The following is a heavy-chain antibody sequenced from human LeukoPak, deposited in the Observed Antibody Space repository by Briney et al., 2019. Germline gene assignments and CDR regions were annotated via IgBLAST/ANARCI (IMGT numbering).Heavy chain of an antibody. CDR3: ARDILGSQTPFDY. V-gene: IGHV3-30*02. CDR2: IRYDGSNK. D-gene: IGHD1-26*01. CDR1: GFTFSSYG. Sequence: GGSLRLSCAASGFTFSSYGMHWVRQAPGKGLEWVAFIRYDGSNKYYADSVKGRLTISRDNSKNTLYLQMNSLRAEDTAVYYCARDILGSQTPFDYWGQGTLVTVSS. J-gene: IGHJ4*02.